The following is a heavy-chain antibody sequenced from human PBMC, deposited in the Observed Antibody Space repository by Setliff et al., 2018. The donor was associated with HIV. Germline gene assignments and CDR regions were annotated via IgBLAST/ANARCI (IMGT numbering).Heavy chain of an antibody. CDR3: ARANSWYLNAFDV. J-gene: IGHJ3*01. D-gene: IGHD2-8*02. CDR1: GGSFISSSYY. V-gene: IGHV4-39*01. Sequence: SETLSLTCTVSGGSFISSSYYWGWIRQPPGKGLEWIGSISYSGSTYYNPSLKSRLTISVDTSENQFSLKLSSVTAADTAVYYCARANSWYLNAFDVWGQGTMVTVSS. CDR2: ISYSGST.